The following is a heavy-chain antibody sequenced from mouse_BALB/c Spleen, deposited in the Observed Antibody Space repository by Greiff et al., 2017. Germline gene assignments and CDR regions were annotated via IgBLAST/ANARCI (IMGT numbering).Heavy chain of an antibody. CDR3: ARKGGLPLISFDY. CDR2: IYPGDGST. Sequence: QVQLQQSGPELVKPGASVKMSCKASGYTFTSYYIHWVKQRPGQGLEWIGWIYPGDGSTKYNEKFKGKTTLTADKSSSTAYMLLSSLTSEDSAIYFCARKGGLPLISFDYWGQGTTLTVSS. CDR1: GYTFTSYY. V-gene: IGHV1S56*01. D-gene: IGHD2-4*01. J-gene: IGHJ2*01.